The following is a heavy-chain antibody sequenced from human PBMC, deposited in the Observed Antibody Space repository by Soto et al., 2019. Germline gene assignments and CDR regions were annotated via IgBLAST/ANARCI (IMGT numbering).Heavy chain of an antibody. CDR1: GFTFTSDV. D-gene: IGHD3-22*01. CDR2: IDPSDSYT. J-gene: IGHJ4*02. V-gene: IGHV5-10-1*01. CDR3: ARLALSSGPRGFDY. Sequence: PGDSLKISCKGYGFTFTSDVISWVRQMPGKGLEWMGRIDPSDSYTNYSPSFQGHVTISADKSISTAYLQWSSLKASDTAMYYCARLALSSGPRGFDYWGQGTLVTVS.